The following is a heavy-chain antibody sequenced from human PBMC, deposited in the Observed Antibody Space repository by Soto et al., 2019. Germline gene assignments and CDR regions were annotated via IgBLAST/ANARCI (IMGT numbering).Heavy chain of an antibody. D-gene: IGHD3-10*01. V-gene: IGHV3-21*01. Sequence: GGSLRLSCAASGFTFSSYSMNRVRQAPGKGLEWVSSISSSSSYIYYADSVKGRFTISRDNAKNSLYLQMNSLRAEDTAVYYCARIPSGSYYNYYYYYGMDVWRQGTTVTVSS. CDR2: ISSSSSYI. CDR3: ARIPSGSYYNYYYYYGMDV. J-gene: IGHJ6*02. CDR1: GFTFSSYS.